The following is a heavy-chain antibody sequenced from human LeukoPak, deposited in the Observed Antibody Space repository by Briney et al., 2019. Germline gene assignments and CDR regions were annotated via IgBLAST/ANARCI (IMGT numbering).Heavy chain of an antibody. V-gene: IGHV1-18*01. CDR3: ARTRPTWEGWGFDY. Sequence: ASVKVSCKASGYTFTSFGITWVRQAPGQGLEWMGWISAYDGNTNHAQNLQGRVTMTTDTSTSTAYMDLRSLRSDDTAVYYCARTRPTWEGWGFDYWGQGTLVTVSS. CDR2: ISAYDGNT. CDR1: GYTFTSFG. D-gene: IGHD1-26*01. J-gene: IGHJ4*02.